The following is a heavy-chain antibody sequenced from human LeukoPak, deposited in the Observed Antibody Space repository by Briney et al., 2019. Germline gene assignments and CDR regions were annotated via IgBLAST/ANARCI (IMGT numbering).Heavy chain of an antibody. V-gene: IGHV1-69*06. CDR1: GGTFSSYA. Sequence: SVKVSCKASGGTFSSYAISWVRQAPGQGLEWMGGIIPIFGTANYAQKFQGRVTITADKSTSTAYMELSSLRSEDTAVYYCARELYDSSGYYYFVNAFDIWGQGTMVTVSS. J-gene: IGHJ3*02. D-gene: IGHD3-22*01. CDR3: ARELYDSSGYYYFVNAFDI. CDR2: IIPIFGTA.